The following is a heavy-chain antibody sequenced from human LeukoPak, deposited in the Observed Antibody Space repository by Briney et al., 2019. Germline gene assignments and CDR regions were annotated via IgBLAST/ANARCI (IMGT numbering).Heavy chain of an antibody. CDR3: AREGITGTPFDY. J-gene: IGHJ4*02. CDR2: IYSSGNT. CDR1: GGSISSYY. Sequence: SETLSLTCTVSGGSISSYYWSWIRQPPGKRLEWIGYIYSSGNTFYNPSLKSRVTISVDTSKNQFSLKLSSVTAADTAVYYCAREGITGTPFDYWGQGTLVTVSS. D-gene: IGHD1-20*01. V-gene: IGHV4-59*12.